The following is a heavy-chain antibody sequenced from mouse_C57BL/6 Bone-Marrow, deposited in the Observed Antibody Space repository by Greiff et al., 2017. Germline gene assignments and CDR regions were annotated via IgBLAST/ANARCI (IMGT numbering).Heavy chain of an antibody. Sequence: VQLQQPGAELVKPGASVKMSCKASGYTFTSYWITWVKQRPGQGLEWIGDIYPGRGSTNYNEKFKSKATLTVDTSSSTAYMQLSSLTSEDSAVYYCSNYCSHFDYWGQCTTLTVSS. D-gene: IGHD1-2*01. CDR1: GYTFTSYW. J-gene: IGHJ2*01. CDR2: IYPGRGST. CDR3: SNYCSHFDY. V-gene: IGHV1-55*01.